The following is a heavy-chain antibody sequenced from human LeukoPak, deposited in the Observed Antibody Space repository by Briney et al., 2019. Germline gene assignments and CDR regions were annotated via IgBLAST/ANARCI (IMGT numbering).Heavy chain of an antibody. Sequence: GGSLRLSCAAPGFAFSSYGMHWVRQAPGKGLEWVAFIRYDGSNKYYADSVKGRFTISRDNSKNTLYLQMNSLRPEDTAVYYCAKDSKRWKTYYYEAGSYYFDYWGQGTRVTVSS. CDR2: IRYDGSNK. J-gene: IGHJ4*02. CDR1: GFAFSSYG. CDR3: AKDSKRWKTYYYEAGSYYFDY. D-gene: IGHD3-10*01. V-gene: IGHV3-30*02.